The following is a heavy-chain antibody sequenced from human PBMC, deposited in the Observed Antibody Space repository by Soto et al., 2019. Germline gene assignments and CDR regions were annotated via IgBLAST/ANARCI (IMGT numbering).Heavy chain of an antibody. D-gene: IGHD5-12*01. V-gene: IGHV1-69*12. CDR1: GGTFSSYA. CDR3: ARDQDSRYVIKLLYYYGMDV. Sequence: QVQLVQSGAEVKKPGSSVKVSCKASGGTFSSYAISWVRQAPGQGLEWMGGIIPFFGTANYAQKFQDRVTITADESTSTAYMDLSSLRAEDTAVYYCARDQDSRYVIKLLYYYGMDVWGQGTTVTVSS. CDR2: IIPFFGTA. J-gene: IGHJ6*02.